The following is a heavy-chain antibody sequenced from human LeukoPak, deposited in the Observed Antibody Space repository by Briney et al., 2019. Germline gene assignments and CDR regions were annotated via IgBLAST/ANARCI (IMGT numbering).Heavy chain of an antibody. CDR1: GFTFSSYE. CDR3: ARGRGWVGH. J-gene: IGHJ4*02. V-gene: IGHV3-48*03. CDR2: ISTGSSYI. Sequence: GGSLRLSCAASGFTFSSYEMNWVRQAPGKGLEWVSCISTGSSYIYYADSVKGRFTISRDNAKNSLYLQMNSLRAEDTALYYCARGRGWVGHWGQGTLVTVSS. D-gene: IGHD3-16*01.